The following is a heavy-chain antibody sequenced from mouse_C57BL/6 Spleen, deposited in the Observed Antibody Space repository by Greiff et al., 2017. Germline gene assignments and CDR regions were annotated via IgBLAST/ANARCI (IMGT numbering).Heavy chain of an antibody. J-gene: IGHJ1*03. CDR1: GYSFTSYY. CDR2: IYPGSGNT. V-gene: IGHV1-66*01. Sequence: QVQLKESGPELVKPGASVKISCKASGYSFTSYYIHWVKQRPGQGLEWIGWIYPGSGNTKYNEKFKGKATLTADTSSSTAYMQLSSLTSEDSAVYYCVNYYGSSYWYFDVWGTGTTVTVSS. CDR3: VNYYGSSYWYFDV. D-gene: IGHD1-1*01.